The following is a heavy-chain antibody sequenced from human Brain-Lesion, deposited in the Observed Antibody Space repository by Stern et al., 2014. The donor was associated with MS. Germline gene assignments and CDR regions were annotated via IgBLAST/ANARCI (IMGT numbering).Heavy chain of an antibody. CDR2: INPNTGGT. CDR1: GYIFTGYY. J-gene: IGHJ6*02. D-gene: IGHD3-3*01. V-gene: IGHV1-2*02. Sequence: QVQLVESGAEVKKPGASVKVSCKTSGYIFTGYYIHWVRQAPGQGLEWMAWINPNTGGTKNEKKFQGRVTMSRDTSISTAYVELSSLTSDDTAVYYCARDQRGITIFGVVTDYYYLGMDVWGQGTTVTVSS. CDR3: ARDQRGITIFGVVTDYYYLGMDV.